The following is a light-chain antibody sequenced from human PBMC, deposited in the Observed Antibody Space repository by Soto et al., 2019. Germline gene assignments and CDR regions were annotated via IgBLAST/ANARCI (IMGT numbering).Light chain of an antibody. CDR1: QSINSN. CDR2: GAS. Sequence: EVLMTQSPATLSVSPGDRATLSCRASQSINSNLAWYQQQPGQAPRLLIYGASTRATAVPDRFSGSGSGTDFTLTITSLQSDDFEVYFCQQYSDWPITFGQGTRLEI. V-gene: IGKV3-15*01. CDR3: QQYSDWPIT. J-gene: IGKJ5*01.